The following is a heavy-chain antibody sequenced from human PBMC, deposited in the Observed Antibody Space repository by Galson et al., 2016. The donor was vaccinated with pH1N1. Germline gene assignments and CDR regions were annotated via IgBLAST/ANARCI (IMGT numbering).Heavy chain of an antibody. J-gene: IGHJ5*02. V-gene: IGHV4-30-4*08. D-gene: IGHD1-14*01. CDR2: IYYSERI. CDR1: GASMNSGVYY. Sequence: TLSLTCSVSGASMNSGVYYWTWIRQPPGKGLEWIGSIYYSERIYYNPSLKSRVITSVDTAKNQFSLMVRFVTAADTAVYYCARGLSGSSPDPNNWFDTWAQGTLVTVSS. CDR3: ARGLSGSSPDPNNWFDT.